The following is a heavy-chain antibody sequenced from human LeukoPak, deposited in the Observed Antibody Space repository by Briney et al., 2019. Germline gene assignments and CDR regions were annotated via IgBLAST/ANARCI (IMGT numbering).Heavy chain of an antibody. CDR3: AKDHAPYGDYSLPSDY. D-gene: IGHD4-17*01. CDR2: IRQDGREK. J-gene: IGHJ4*02. CDR1: GFTFSTYW. V-gene: IGHV3-7*01. Sequence: GGSLRLSCAASGFTFSTYWMSWVRQAPGKGLEWVANIRQDGREKYYADSVKGRFTISGDNSKNTLYLQMNSLRAEDTAVYYCAKDHAPYGDYSLPSDYWGQGTLVTVSS.